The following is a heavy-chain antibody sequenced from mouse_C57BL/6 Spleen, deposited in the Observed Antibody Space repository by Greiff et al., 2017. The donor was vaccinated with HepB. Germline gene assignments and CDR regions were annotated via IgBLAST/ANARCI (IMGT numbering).Heavy chain of an antibody. D-gene: IGHD3-2*02. CDR2: IYPGDGDT. V-gene: IGHV1-82*01. CDR3: ARSETAQAYFDY. Sequence: QVQLKESGPELVKPGASVKISCKASGYAFSSSWMNWVKQRPGKGLEWIGRIYPGDGDTNYNGKFKGKATLTADKSSSTAYMQLSSLTSEDSAVYFCARSETAQAYFDYWGQGTTLTVSS. CDR1: GYAFSSSW. J-gene: IGHJ2*01.